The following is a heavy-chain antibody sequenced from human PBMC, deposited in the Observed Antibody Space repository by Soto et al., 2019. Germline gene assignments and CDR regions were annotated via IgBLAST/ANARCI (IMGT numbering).Heavy chain of an antibody. CDR1: GGTFRSYA. V-gene: IGHV1-69*01. Sequence: QVQLVQSGAEVKKPGSSVKVSCKASGGTFRSYAISWVRQAPGQGLEWMGGIIPIFGTANYAQKFQGRVTITEDESTSTAYMELSSLRSEDTAVDYCARKARDWNYFHYWGQGTLVTVSS. CDR2: IIPIFGTA. CDR3: ARKARDWNYFHY. J-gene: IGHJ4*02. D-gene: IGHD1-1*01.